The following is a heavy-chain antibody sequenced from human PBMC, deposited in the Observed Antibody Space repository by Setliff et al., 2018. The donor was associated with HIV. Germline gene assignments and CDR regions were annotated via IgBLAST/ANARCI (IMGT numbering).Heavy chain of an antibody. CDR1: GYTFTSYD. V-gene: IGHV1-8*01. CDR2: MSPNSGNA. D-gene: IGHD6-19*01. J-gene: IGHJ6*03. CDR3: ARGLAVAGKSYYYYYYMDV. Sequence: ASMKVSCKASGYTFTSYDINWVRQATGQGLEWMGWMSPNSGNAGYAQKFQGRVTMTRNTSISTAYMELSSLRSEDTAVYYCARGLAVAGKSYYYYYYMDVWGKGTTGTVSS.